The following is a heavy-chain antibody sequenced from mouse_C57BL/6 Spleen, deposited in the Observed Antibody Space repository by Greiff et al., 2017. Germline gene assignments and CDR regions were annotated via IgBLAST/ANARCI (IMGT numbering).Heavy chain of an antibody. Sequence: VQLVESGPGLVQPSQSLSITCTVSGFSLTSYGVHWVRQSPGKGLEWLGVIWSGGSTDYNAAFISRLSISKDNSKSQVFFKMNSLQADDTAIYYCASQFYYGNYVGYWGQGTTLTVSS. J-gene: IGHJ2*01. CDR2: IWSGGST. CDR3: ASQFYYGNYVGY. V-gene: IGHV2-2*01. D-gene: IGHD2-1*01. CDR1: GFSLTSYG.